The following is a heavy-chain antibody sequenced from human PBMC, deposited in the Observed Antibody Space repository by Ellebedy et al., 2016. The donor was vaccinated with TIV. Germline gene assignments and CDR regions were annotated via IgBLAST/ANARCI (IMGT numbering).Heavy chain of an antibody. CDR1: GGSISSSNW. CDR2: IYHSGST. Sequence: MPSETLSLTCAVSGGSISSSNWWSWVRQPPGKWLEWIGEIYHSGSTNYNPSLKSRVTISVDKSKNQFSLKLSSVTAADTAVYYCARVITGTTPSLDLNAFDIWGQGTMVTVSS. D-gene: IGHD1-7*01. CDR3: ARVITGTTPSLDLNAFDI. J-gene: IGHJ3*02. V-gene: IGHV4-4*02.